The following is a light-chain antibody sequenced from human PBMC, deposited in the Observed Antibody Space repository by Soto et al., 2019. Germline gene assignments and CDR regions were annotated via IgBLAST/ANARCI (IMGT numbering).Light chain of an antibody. V-gene: IGKV3-15*01. Sequence: GVKLSVATLSLTQGERATLSCRASQSISSNLAWYQQKPGQAPRLLMFRTSSRATGFPARFSGSGSGTEFNLTISSLQSEDFGVYYCPPYNTWLRTTFCEGTK. J-gene: IGKJ4*01. CDR2: RTS. CDR3: PPYNTWLRTT. CDR1: QSISSN.